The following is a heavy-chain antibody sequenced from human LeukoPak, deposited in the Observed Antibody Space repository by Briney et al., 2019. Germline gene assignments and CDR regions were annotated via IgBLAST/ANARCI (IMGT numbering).Heavy chain of an antibody. Sequence: GGSLRLSCAASGFTVSSNYMSWVRQAPGKGLEWVSVIYSGGSTYYADSVKGRFTISRDNSKNTLYLQMNSLRAEDTAVYYCALGGFNPWYYYYYYMDVWGKGTTVTVSS. V-gene: IGHV3-53*01. J-gene: IGHJ6*03. CDR3: ALGGFNPWYYYYYYMDV. CDR2: IYSGGST. D-gene: IGHD3-16*01. CDR1: GFTVSSNY.